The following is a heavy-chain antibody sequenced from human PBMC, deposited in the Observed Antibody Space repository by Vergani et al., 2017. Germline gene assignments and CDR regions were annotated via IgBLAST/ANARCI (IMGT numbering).Heavy chain of an antibody. Sequence: QVQLVESGGGVVQPGRSLRLSCAASGFTFSSYGMHWVRQAPGKGLEWVAVIWYDGSNKYYADSVKGRFTISRDNSKNTLYLQMNSLRAEDTAVYYCAGGDKLLWFGELYMVKAEYFQHWGQGTLVTVSS. D-gene: IGHD3-10*01. CDR2: IWYDGSNK. CDR3: AGGDKLLWFGELYMVKAEYFQH. V-gene: IGHV3-33*01. J-gene: IGHJ1*01. CDR1: GFTFSSYG.